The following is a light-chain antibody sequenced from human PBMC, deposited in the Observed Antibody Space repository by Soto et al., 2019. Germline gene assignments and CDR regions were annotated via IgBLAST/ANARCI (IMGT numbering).Light chain of an antibody. J-gene: IGKJ1*01. CDR2: GAS. CDR1: QSVGSNY. CDR3: QHYGSSPPSPT. V-gene: IGKV3-20*01. Sequence: EIVLTQSPGTQSLSPGERVTLSCRASQSVGSNYLSWYQQKTGQAPRLLIYGASSKATGVPDRFSGSGSGTDFTLTISRLELEDFAVYYCQHYGSSPPSPTFGQGTKVE.